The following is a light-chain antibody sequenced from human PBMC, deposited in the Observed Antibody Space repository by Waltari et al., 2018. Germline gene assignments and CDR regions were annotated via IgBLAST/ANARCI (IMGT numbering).Light chain of an antibody. CDR2: YDT. CDR1: NIERKT. Sequence: SYVLTQPPSVSVAPGKTARFTCGGNNIERKTVHWYQRRPGQAPVLVISYDTDRPSGIPERFSGSNSENTATLTISRVEVGDAADYFCQVWDNDSEEGVFGGGTKLTVL. J-gene: IGLJ3*02. CDR3: QVWDNDSEEGV. V-gene: IGLV3-21*04.